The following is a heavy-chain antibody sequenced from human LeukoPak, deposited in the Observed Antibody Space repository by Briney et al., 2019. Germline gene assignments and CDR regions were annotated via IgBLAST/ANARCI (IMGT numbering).Heavy chain of an antibody. CDR1: GGSISTRSYY. V-gene: IGHV4-39*07. CDR2: IYYSGST. J-gene: IGHJ4*02. Sequence: NTSETLSLTCTVSGGSISTRSYYWGWIRQPPGKGLERIGSIYYSGSTYYNPSLRSRVTISVDTAKNQFSLTLSSVTAADTAVYYCARAIPPAAAYSSDYFDYWGQGTLVTVSS. CDR3: ARAIPPAAAYSSDYFDY. D-gene: IGHD6-25*01.